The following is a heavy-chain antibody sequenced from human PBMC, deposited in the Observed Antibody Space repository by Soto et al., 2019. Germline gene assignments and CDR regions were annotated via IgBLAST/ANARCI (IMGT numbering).Heavy chain of an antibody. CDR1: GGTFSSYT. CDR3: ARDRGTHYYGSGSYYSDAFDI. V-gene: IGHV1-69*08. Sequence: QVQLVQSGAEVKKPGSSVKVSCKASGGTFSSYTISWVRQAPGQGLEWMGRIIPILGIANYAQKFQGRVTITADKSTSTAYMELGSLRSEDTAVYYCARDRGTHYYGSGSYYSDAFDIWGQGTMVTVSS. D-gene: IGHD3-10*01. CDR2: IIPILGIA. J-gene: IGHJ3*02.